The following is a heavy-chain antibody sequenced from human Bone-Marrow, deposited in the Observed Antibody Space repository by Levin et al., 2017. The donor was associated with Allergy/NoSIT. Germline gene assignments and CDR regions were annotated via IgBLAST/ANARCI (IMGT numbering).Heavy chain of an antibody. V-gene: IGHV4-38-2*01. Sequence: SQTLSLTCAVSGYSISNGYYWGWIRQPPGKGLEWIGSIYHSGRTYYNPSLKSRVTISVDSSKNQFSLRLNSVTAADTAVYYCASYDFWSGYPINGMDVWGQGTTVTVSS. J-gene: IGHJ6*02. CDR3: ASYDFWSGYPINGMDV. CDR2: IYHSGRT. D-gene: IGHD3-3*01. CDR1: GYSISNGYY.